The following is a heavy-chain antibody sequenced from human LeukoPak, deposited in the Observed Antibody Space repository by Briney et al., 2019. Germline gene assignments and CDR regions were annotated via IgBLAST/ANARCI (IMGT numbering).Heavy chain of an antibody. CDR1: GFTFSNYA. Sequence: GGSLRLSCAASGFTFSNYAMSWVRQAPGKGLEWVSTISGGGVTTYYADSAKGRFTIPRDNSKNTMFLQMNSLRADDTAVYYCPRQSYASGWNPFDYWGQGILVTVSS. J-gene: IGHJ4*02. D-gene: IGHD6-19*01. V-gene: IGHV3-23*01. CDR3: PRQSYASGWNPFDY. CDR2: ISGGGVTT.